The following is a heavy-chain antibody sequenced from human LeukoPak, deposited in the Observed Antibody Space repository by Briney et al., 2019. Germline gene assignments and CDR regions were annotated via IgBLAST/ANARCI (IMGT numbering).Heavy chain of an antibody. J-gene: IGHJ4*02. Sequence: GGSLRLSCAASGFTLSDYYMSWIRQAPGKGLEWVSHISSSSSYTKDGDSVKGRFTISRDNAKNSLYLQMNSLRAKDTAVYYCARVILPAAIDCWGQGTLVIVSS. V-gene: IGHV3-11*05. D-gene: IGHD2-2*01. CDR1: GFTLSDYY. CDR2: ISSSSSYT. CDR3: ARVILPAAIDC.